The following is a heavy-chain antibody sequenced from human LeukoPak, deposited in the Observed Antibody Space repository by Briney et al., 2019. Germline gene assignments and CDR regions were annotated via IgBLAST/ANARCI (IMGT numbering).Heavy chain of an antibody. CDR3: ARGPERTGVGTRYYYDMDV. D-gene: IGHD2-8*01. J-gene: IGHJ6*02. CDR1: GFTFRTYA. Sequence: PGGSLRLSCAASGFTFRTYAMSWVRQAPGKGLEWVSVISNTGGSTFYADSVKGRLTISRDNSENTLYLQMNSLRAEDTAVYYCARGPERTGVGTRYYYDMDVWGQGTTVTVSS. CDR2: ISNTGGST. V-gene: IGHV3-23*01.